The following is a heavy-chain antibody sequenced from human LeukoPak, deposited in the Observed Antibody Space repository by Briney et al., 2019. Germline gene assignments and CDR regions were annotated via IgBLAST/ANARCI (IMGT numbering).Heavy chain of an antibody. CDR2: ISSSSSYI. J-gene: IGHJ6*04. V-gene: IGHV3-21*01. CDR3: ARDEAVPAATNYYYYYGMDV. CDR1: GFTFSSYS. Sequence: GGSLRLSCAASGFTFSSYSMNWVRQAPGKGLEWVSSISSSSSYIYYADSVKGRFTISRDNAKNSLYLQMNSLRAEDTAVYYCARDEAVPAATNYYYYYGMDVWGKGTTVTVSS. D-gene: IGHD2-2*01.